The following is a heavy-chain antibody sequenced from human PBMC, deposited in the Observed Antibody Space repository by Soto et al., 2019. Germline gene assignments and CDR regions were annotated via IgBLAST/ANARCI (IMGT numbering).Heavy chain of an antibody. CDR1: GFTFSSYS. CDR3: ARARIDKYCSGGSCYSGYYYYYGMDV. J-gene: IGHJ6*02. CDR2: ISSSSSYI. D-gene: IGHD2-15*01. V-gene: IGHV3-21*01. Sequence: GGSLRLSCAASGFTFSSYSMNWVRQAPGKGLEWVSSISSSSSYIYYADSVKGRFTISRDNAKTSLYLQMNSLRAEDTAVYYCARARIDKYCSGGSCYSGYYYYYGMDVWGQGTTVTVSS.